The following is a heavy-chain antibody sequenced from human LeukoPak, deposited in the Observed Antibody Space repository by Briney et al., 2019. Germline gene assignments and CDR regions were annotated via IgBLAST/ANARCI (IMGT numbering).Heavy chain of an antibody. J-gene: IGHJ3*02. Sequence: GASVKVSCKASGGTFSSYAISWVRQAPGQGLEWMGRIIPILGIANYAQKFQGRVTITADESTSTAYMELSSLRSEDTAVYYCARGTGGPPDPHAFDIWGQGTMVTVSS. D-gene: IGHD2-15*01. CDR1: GGTFSSYA. CDR3: ARGTGGPPDPHAFDI. V-gene: IGHV1-69*04. CDR2: IIPILGIA.